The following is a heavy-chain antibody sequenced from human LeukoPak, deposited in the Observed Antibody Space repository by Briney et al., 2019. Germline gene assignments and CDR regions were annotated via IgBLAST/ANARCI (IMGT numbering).Heavy chain of an antibody. CDR2: IYSGGST. J-gene: IGHJ4*02. V-gene: IGHV3-66*01. CDR3: ASLDYYDSSGYLFDY. Sequence: GGSLRLSCAASGFTVSSNYMSWVRQAPRKGLEWVSVIYSGGSTYYADSVKGRFTISRDNSKNTLYLQMNSLRAEDTAVYYCASLDYYDSSGYLFDYWGQGTLVTVSS. CDR1: GFTVSSNY. D-gene: IGHD3-22*01.